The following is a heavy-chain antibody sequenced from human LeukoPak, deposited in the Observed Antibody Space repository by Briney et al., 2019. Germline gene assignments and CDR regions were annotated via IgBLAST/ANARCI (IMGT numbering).Heavy chain of an antibody. CDR3: ARLRIAAFNFDY. J-gene: IGHJ4*02. CDR1: GGSISSGGYY. CDR2: IYYSGST. V-gene: IGHV4-31*03. Sequence: SETLSLTCTVSGGSISSGGYYWSWIRQHPGKGLEWIGYIYYSGSTYYNPSLKSRVTISVDTPKNQFSLKLSSVTAADTAVYYCARLRIAAFNFDYWGQGTLVTVSS. D-gene: IGHD6-6*01.